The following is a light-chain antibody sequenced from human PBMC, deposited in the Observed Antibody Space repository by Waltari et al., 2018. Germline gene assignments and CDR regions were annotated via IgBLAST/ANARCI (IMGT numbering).Light chain of an antibody. V-gene: IGKV4-1*01. J-gene: IGKJ2*01. CDR3: QQCYSTPYT. CDR1: QNLLYNSDNKHY. Sequence: DIVMTQSPDSLAVSLGERVTINCRSRQNLLYNSDNKHYLACFQQKPGQPPNLLIYWASTRESGVPDRFSGSGSGTEFTLTISSLQAADVAVYYCQQCYSTPYTFGQGTKLEIK. CDR2: WAS.